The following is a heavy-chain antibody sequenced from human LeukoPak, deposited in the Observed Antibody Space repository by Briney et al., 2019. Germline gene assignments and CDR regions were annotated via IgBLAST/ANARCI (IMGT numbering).Heavy chain of an antibody. J-gene: IGHJ5*02. CDR1: GFTFSSYA. CDR3: ASQVVGAAFDP. Sequence: GGSLRLSCAASGFTFSSYAMHWVRQPPGKGLVWVSRIKSDGSMTNYADSVKGRFTISRDNAKNTLYLQMNSLRAEDTAVYYCASQVVGAAFDPWGQGTLVTVSS. CDR2: IKSDGSMT. V-gene: IGHV3-74*01. D-gene: IGHD2-15*01.